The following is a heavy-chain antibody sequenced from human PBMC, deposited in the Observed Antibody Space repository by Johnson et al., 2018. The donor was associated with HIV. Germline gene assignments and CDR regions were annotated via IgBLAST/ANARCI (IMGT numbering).Heavy chain of an antibody. Sequence: VQLVESGGGLVQPGGSLRLSCAASGFTVSNNYMSWVRQAPGKGLEWVSVIYSCGNTYYADSVKGRFTISTDNSKNTLYLQMNSLRAEDTAVYHCARAKDYVWRAFDIWGKGTMVSVSS. CDR3: ARAKDYVWRAFDI. J-gene: IGHJ3*02. CDR2: IYSCGNT. D-gene: IGHD3-16*01. CDR1: GFTVSNNY. V-gene: IGHV3-66*01.